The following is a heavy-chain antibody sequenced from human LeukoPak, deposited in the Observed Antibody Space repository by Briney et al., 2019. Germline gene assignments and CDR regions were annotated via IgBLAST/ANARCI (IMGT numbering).Heavy chain of an antibody. Sequence: GGSLRLSCAASGFTFSSYGMHWVRQAPGKGLEWVAVIWFDGSNKYYADSVKGRFTISRDNSKNTLYLQMNSLRAEGTAVYYCARPDYDSSGYADYWGQGTLVTVSS. D-gene: IGHD3-22*01. J-gene: IGHJ4*02. CDR1: GFTFSSYG. V-gene: IGHV3-33*01. CDR3: ARPDYDSSGYADY. CDR2: IWFDGSNK.